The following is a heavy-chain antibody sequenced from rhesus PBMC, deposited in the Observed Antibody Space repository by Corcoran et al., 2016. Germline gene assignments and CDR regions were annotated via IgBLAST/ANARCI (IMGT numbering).Heavy chain of an antibody. V-gene: IGHV4-80*01. Sequence: QVHLKESGPGLGKPSETLSLTCAVAGASTCRNCWSRIRQSPAKGLEWMGEVSGYFGDTNYKPSLKGRVTISQDASRNMLSLKLNSVTAADSAVYYCASEGLGWSPADYWGQGILVTVSS. CDR2: VSGYFGDT. CDR3: ASEGLGWSPADY. J-gene: IGHJ4*01. CDR1: GASTCRNC. D-gene: IGHD6S26*01.